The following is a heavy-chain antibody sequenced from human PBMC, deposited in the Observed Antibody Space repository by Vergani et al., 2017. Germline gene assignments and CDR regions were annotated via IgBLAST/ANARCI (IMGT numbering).Heavy chain of an antibody. V-gene: IGHV3-11*04. J-gene: IGHJ4*02. Sequence: QVQLVESGGGLDKPGASLRLSCKASGYTFSDHYMNWVRQAPGKGLEWIAYMSSGNSIYDSDSVKGRFTVSSDNTKKTLYLQMNSLRDAETAVYFCARDGTDIFVSSSDYSHLLYYWGQGILVTVSS. D-gene: IGHD3-22*01. CDR2: MSSGNSI. CDR1: GYTFSDHY. CDR3: ARDGTDIFVSSSDYSHLLYY.